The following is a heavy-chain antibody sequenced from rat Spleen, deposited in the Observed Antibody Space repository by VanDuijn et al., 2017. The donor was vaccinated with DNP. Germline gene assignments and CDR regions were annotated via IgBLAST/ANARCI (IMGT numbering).Heavy chain of an antibody. CDR3: TRSIIRGPQDWFAY. J-gene: IGHJ3*01. CDR1: GFIFSNYW. Sequence: EVQLVESGGGPVQPGRSLKLSCVASGFIFSNYWMTWIRQAPGKGLEWVASITNTGGSTYYPDSVKSRFTISRDNAKSTLYLQMNSLRSEDTATYYCTRSIIRGPQDWFAYWGQGTLVTVSS. CDR2: ITNTGGST. V-gene: IGHV5-31*01. D-gene: IGHD4-3*01.